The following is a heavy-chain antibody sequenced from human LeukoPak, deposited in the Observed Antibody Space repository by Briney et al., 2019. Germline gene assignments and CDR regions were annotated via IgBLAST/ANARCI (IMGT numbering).Heavy chain of an antibody. J-gene: IGHJ4*02. V-gene: IGHV3-23*01. Sequence: PGGSLRLSCAASGFTFSNYAMSWVRQAPGKGLEWVSAISGSSGSTYHADSMKGRFSISRDDSKNTLYLQMNSLRADDTAVYYYAKRSQQQLVQYYFDYWGQGTLVTVSS. CDR3: AKRSQQQLVQYYFDY. CDR1: GFTFSNYA. D-gene: IGHD6-13*01. CDR2: ISGSSGST.